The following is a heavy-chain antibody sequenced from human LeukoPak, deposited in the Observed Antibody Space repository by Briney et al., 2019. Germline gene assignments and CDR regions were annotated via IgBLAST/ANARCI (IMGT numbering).Heavy chain of an antibody. CDR1: GFTFSSYA. CDR3: AKAVSTIGQYYYYGMDV. J-gene: IGHJ6*02. D-gene: IGHD2-8*01. Sequence: GGSLRLSCAASGFTFSSYAMSWVRQAPGKGLEWVSAISGSGGSTYYADSVKGRFTISRDNSKNTLYLQMNSLRAEDTALYYCAKAVSTIGQYYYYGMDVWGQGTTVTVSS. CDR2: ISGSGGST. V-gene: IGHV3-23*01.